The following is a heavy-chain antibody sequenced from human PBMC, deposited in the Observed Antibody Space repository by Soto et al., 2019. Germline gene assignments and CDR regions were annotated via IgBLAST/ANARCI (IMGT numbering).Heavy chain of an antibody. D-gene: IGHD3-10*01. CDR2: LYYSGST. Sequence: QVQLQESGPGLVKPSETLSLTCTVSGGSVSSGSYYWSWIRQPPGKGLEWIGYLYYSGSTNYNPSLKSRVNISVDTSKNQFSLKLRSVTAADTAVYYCAREGLWFGEYALFEYWGQVTLVTVSS. V-gene: IGHV4-61*01. CDR1: GGSVSSGSYY. CDR3: AREGLWFGEYALFEY. J-gene: IGHJ4*02.